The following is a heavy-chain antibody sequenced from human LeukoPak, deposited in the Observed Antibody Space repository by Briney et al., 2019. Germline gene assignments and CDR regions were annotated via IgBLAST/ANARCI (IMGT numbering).Heavy chain of an antibody. D-gene: IGHD2-15*01. J-gene: IGHJ5*02. CDR1: GGSITSGGYY. CDR2: ISHSGGT. V-gene: IGHV4-30-2*01. CDR3: ARDSFDLLVVADHWFDP. Sequence: PSQTLSLTCTVSGGSITSGGYYWSWIRQPPGKGLEWIGYISHSGGTYYNPSLRSRVTISIDTSNNQFSLKLSSVTAADTAVYYCARDSFDLLVVADHWFDPWGQGTLVTVSS.